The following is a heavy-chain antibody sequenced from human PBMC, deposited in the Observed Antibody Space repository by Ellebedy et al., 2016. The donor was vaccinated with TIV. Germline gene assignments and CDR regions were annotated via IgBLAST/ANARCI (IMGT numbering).Heavy chain of an antibody. Sequence: SVKVSCXASGYTFTSYGISWVRQAPGQGLEWMGGIIPIFGTANYAQKFQGRVTITADESTSTAYMELSSLRSEDTAVYYCASPDYYDSSGSKNPSYYYYGMDVWGQGTTVTVSS. CDR3: ASPDYYDSSGSKNPSYYYYGMDV. D-gene: IGHD3-22*01. CDR2: IIPIFGTA. J-gene: IGHJ6*02. CDR1: GYTFTSYG. V-gene: IGHV1-69*13.